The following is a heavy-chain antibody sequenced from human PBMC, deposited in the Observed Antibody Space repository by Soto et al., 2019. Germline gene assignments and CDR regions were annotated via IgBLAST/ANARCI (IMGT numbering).Heavy chain of an antibody. J-gene: IGHJ3*02. Sequence: SETLSLTCTVSGGSVSSGSFYWSWIRQPPGKGLEWIGYIYYGGSTNYNPSLKSRVTISVDTSKNQFSLKLSSVTAADTAVYYCVRGEWGYCSGGSCYSFDIWGQVTTVTVSS. CDR1: GGSVSSGSFY. CDR2: IYYGGST. CDR3: VRGEWGYCSGGSCYSFDI. V-gene: IGHV4-61*01. D-gene: IGHD2-15*01.